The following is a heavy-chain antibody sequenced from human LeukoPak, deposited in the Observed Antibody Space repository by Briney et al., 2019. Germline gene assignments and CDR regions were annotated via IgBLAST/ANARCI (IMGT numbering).Heavy chain of an antibody. CDR3: ARDRYSGSYYPYFDY. D-gene: IGHD1-26*01. J-gene: IGHJ4*02. CDR1: GFTFSNYA. V-gene: IGHV3-33*08. Sequence: GGSLRLSCAASGFTFSNYAMSWVRQAPGKGLEWVAVIWYDGSNKYYADSVKGRFTISRDSSKNKLYLQMNSLRAEDTAVYYCARDRYSGSYYPYFDYWGQGTLVTVSS. CDR2: IWYDGSNK.